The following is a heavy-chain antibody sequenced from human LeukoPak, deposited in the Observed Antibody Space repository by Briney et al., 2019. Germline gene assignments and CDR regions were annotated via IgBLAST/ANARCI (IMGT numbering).Heavy chain of an antibody. Sequence: SETLSLTCTVSGGSISTHYCNWVRQPAGKGLEWIGRIYTSGSTNYNPSLKSRVTMSVDTSKNQFSLKLSSVTAADTAVYYCARDAGSMMISLDYWGQEPWSPSPQ. CDR3: ARDAGSMMISLDY. V-gene: IGHV4-4*07. D-gene: IGHD3/OR15-3a*01. CDR2: IYTSGST. CDR1: GGSISTHY. J-gene: IGHJ4*01.